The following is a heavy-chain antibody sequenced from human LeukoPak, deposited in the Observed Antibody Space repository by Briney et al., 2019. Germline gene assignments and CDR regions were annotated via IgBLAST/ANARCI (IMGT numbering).Heavy chain of an antibody. D-gene: IGHD3-3*01. Sequence: GGSLRLSCGASGFTFSSYWMSWVRQAPGKGLEWVANIQLDGSEKYYVDSVKGRFTISRDNAKNSLYLQMNSLRAEDTAVYYCARDGITIFGVVKDWFDPWGQGTLVTVSS. CDR1: GFTFSSYW. J-gene: IGHJ5*02. CDR3: ARDGITIFGVVKDWFDP. V-gene: IGHV3-7*01. CDR2: IQLDGSEK.